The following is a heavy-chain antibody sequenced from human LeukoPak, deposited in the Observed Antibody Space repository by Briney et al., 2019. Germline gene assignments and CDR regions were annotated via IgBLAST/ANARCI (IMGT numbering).Heavy chain of an antibody. CDR1: GFTFSSYA. CDR3: ARAYSSSWYGFDY. V-gene: IGHV3-30*04. J-gene: IGHJ4*02. D-gene: IGHD6-13*01. Sequence: GGSLRLSCAASGFTFSSYAMHWVRQAPGKGLEWVAVISYDGSNKYYADSVKGRFTIFRDNSKNTLYLQMNSLRAEDTAVYYCARAYSSSWYGFDYWGQGTLVTVSS. CDR2: ISYDGSNK.